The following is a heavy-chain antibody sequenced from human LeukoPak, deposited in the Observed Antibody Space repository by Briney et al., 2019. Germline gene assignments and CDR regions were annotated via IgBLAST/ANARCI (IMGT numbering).Heavy chain of an antibody. J-gene: IGHJ6*03. CDR3: ATGVICATTTCPGYGNYYYFMDV. CDR2: ISAYNGNT. D-gene: IGHD2-2*01. CDR1: GYTFTSYG. V-gene: IGHV1-18*01. Sequence: ASVKVSCKASGYTFTSYGISWVRQAPGQGLEWMGWISAYNGNTNYAQKLQGRVTMTTDTSTSTAYMELRSLRSDDTAVYYCATGVICATTTCPGYGNYYYFMDVWGEGTTVTV.